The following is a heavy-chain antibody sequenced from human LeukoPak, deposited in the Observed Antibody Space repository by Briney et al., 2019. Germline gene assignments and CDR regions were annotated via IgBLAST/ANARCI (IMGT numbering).Heavy chain of an antibody. CDR2: INPNSGGT. J-gene: IGHJ4*02. V-gene: IGHV1-2*02. CDR1: GYTFTGYY. Sequence: GASVKVSCKASGYTFTGYYMHWVRQAPGQGLEWMGWINPNSGGTNYAQKFQGRVTMTRDTSISTAYMELSRLRSDDTAVYYCARGGESSGYKGITGFDYWGQGTLVTVSS. D-gene: IGHD3-22*01. CDR3: ARGGESSGYKGITGFDY.